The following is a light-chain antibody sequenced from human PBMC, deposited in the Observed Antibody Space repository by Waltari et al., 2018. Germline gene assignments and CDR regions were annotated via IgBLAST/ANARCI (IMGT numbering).Light chain of an antibody. J-gene: IGKJ2*01. CDR3: QQYYSTPPYT. V-gene: IGKV4-1*01. CDR1: QSVLYNSNNKNY. Sequence: DIVMTQSPDSLAVSLGERATINCKSSQSVLYNSNNKNYLAWYQQKPGQPPKLLIYWATTRESGVPDRFSGSGSGTDFTLPISSLQAEDVAVYYCQQYYSTPPYTFGQGTTLEIK. CDR2: WAT.